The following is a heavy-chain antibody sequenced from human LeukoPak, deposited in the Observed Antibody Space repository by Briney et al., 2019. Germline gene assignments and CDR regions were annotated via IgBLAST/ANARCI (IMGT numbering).Heavy chain of an antibody. J-gene: IGHJ4*02. CDR1: GFTFNSYA. D-gene: IGHD3-16*01. CDR3: AKFAGKGYFDY. V-gene: IGHV3-30*18. CDR2: ISKDRSNE. Sequence: GRFLRLSCAASGFTFNSYAMHWVRQAPGKGLEWVAIISKDRSNEHYADSVKGRFTVSRDNSKNTLYMQMNSLRVEDTAVYYCAKFAGKGYFDYWGQGTLVTVSP.